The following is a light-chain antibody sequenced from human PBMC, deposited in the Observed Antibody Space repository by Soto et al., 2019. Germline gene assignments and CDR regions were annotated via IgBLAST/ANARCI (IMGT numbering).Light chain of an antibody. Sequence: QSARTQPASVSGSPGQSITISCTGTSSDVVGYNYVSWYQQHPGKAPKFIIYEVSNRPSGVSNRFSGSKSGNTASLTISGLQAEDEADYYCSSYTTSNTRQIVFGTGTKVTVL. CDR3: SSYTTSNTRQIV. V-gene: IGLV2-14*01. CDR1: SSDVVGYNY. J-gene: IGLJ1*01. CDR2: EVS.